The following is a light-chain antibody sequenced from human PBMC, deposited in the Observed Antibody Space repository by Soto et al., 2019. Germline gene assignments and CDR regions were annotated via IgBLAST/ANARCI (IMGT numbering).Light chain of an antibody. V-gene: IGLV2-8*01. J-gene: IGLJ3*02. CDR3: SSYAASNNFYFV. CDR1: SSDVGGYNY. CDR2: EVT. Sequence: QSALTQPPSASGSPGQSVTISCTGTSSDVGGYNYVSWYQQYPGRAPKLMIYEVTKRPSGVPDRFSGSKSGNTASLTVPGLKAEDEADYYCSSYAASNNFYFVFGGGTKLTVL.